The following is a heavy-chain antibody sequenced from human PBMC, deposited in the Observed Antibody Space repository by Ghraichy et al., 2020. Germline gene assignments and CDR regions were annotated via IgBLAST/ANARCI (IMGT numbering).Heavy chain of an antibody. V-gene: IGHV3-66*01. D-gene: IGHD6-25*01. CDR3: ATRLAAASGFDI. CDR1: GFTVIKNY. CDR2: IYAGGTT. J-gene: IGHJ3*02. Sequence: GGSLRLSCAASGFTVIKNYMIWVRQAPGKGLEWVSLIYAGGTTDYRPSVKGRFAISRDNSKNTLDLQMNSLRVEDTGVYFCATRLAAASGFDIWGLGTMVTVSS.